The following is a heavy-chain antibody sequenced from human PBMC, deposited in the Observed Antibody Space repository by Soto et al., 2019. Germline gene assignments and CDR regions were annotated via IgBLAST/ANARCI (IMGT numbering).Heavy chain of an antibody. J-gene: IGHJ4*02. CDR2: INHSGST. CDR3: AHHGPYYDYVWGSDRPDD. D-gene: IGHD3-16*02. V-gene: IGHV4-39*01. CDR1: GGSISSSSYY. Sequence: QVQLQESGPGLVKPSETLSLTCTVSGGSISSSSYYWGWIRQPPGKGLEWIGSINHSGSTYYSPPLKSRVTISVDTSKNQFSLKLSSVTAADTAVYYCAHHGPYYDYVWGSDRPDDWGQGTLVTVSS.